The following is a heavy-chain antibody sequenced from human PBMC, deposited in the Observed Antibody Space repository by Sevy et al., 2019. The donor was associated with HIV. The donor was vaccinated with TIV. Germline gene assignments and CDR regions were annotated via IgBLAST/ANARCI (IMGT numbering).Heavy chain of an antibody. Sequence: AGSLRLSCTVSGGSISSSSYYWGWIRQPPEKGLEWIGRIYYSGSTYYNPSLKSRVTISVDTSKNQFSLKLSSVTAAVTAVYYCARHALHSSSSHFFFDYWGQGTLVTVSS. CDR1: GGSISSSSYY. CDR2: IYYSGST. D-gene: IGHD6-6*01. J-gene: IGHJ4*02. V-gene: IGHV4-39*01. CDR3: ARHALHSSSSHFFFDY.